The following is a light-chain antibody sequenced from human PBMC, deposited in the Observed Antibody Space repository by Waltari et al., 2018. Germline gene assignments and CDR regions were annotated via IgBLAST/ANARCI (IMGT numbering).Light chain of an antibody. CDR2: DVS. CDR3: SSYTTSSTLV. V-gene: IGLV2-14*04. J-gene: IGLJ2*01. Sequence: WHLQHPRRSPKHMIYDVSNRPAGVSNRFSASTSGNTASLTISGLQAEDEADYYCSSYTTSSTLVFGGGTKLTVL.